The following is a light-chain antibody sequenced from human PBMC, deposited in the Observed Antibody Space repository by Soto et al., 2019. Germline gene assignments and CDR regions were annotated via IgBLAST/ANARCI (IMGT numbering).Light chain of an antibody. J-gene: IGLJ2*01. V-gene: IGLV1-51*01. CDR1: TSNIGINY. Sequence: QSVLTQPPSVSAAPGQKVTISCSGGTSNIGINYVAWYQHLPGAAPKLLIYDNSKRPSGIPDRFSGSKSGTSATLGITGLQTGDEADYYCGTWDGSLSTEVFGGGTQVTVL. CDR2: DNS. CDR3: GTWDGSLSTEV.